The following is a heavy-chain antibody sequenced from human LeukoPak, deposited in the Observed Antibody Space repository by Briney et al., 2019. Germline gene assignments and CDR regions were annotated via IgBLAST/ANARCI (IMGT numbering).Heavy chain of an antibody. J-gene: IGHJ4*02. V-gene: IGHV3-66*01. CDR2: IYSGGTT. CDR3: ARDWSASRRDYYPLVY. CDR1: VFTVSSKY. D-gene: IGHD3-22*01. Sequence: GGSLRLSCAASVFTVSSKYISWVRQAPGKGLEWVSVIYSGGTTYYADSVKGRFTISRDNSKNTLYLQMNSLRAEDTAVYYCARDWSASRRDYYPLVYWGQGTLVTVSS.